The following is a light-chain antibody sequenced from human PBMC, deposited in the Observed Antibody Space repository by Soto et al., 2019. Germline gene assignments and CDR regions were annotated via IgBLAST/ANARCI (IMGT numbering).Light chain of an antibody. CDR3: QQRSSGIT. J-gene: IGKJ5*01. Sequence: EVVLTQAPATLSWSPGERASLSVRASQSVSTYLAWYQQKPGQAPRLLIYDASNRATGIPARFSGSGSATDFTLTISSLEPEDFAVYYCQQRSSGITFGQGTRLEIK. V-gene: IGKV3-11*01. CDR2: DAS. CDR1: QSVSTY.